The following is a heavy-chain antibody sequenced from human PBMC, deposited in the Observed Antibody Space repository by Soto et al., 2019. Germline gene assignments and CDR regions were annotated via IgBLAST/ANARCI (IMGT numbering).Heavy chain of an antibody. D-gene: IGHD4-17*01. CDR1: GGTFSSYA. Sequence: QVQLVQSGAEVKKPGSSVKVSCKASGGTFSSYAISWVRQAPGHGLEWMGGIIPIFGTANYAQKFQVRVTINADESTSTADMELSSLRAEDTTVYYCARGAQHYGDYVGYWCQGTLVTVS. J-gene: IGHJ4*02. CDR2: IIPIFGTA. CDR3: ARGAQHYGDYVGY. V-gene: IGHV1-69*12.